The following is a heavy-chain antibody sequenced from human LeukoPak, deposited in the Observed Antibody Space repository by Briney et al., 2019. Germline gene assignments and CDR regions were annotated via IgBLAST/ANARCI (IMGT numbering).Heavy chain of an antibody. CDR1: GFTFSSYA. J-gene: IGHJ4*02. CDR2: ISGSGGST. Sequence: GGSLRLSCAASGFTFSSYAMSWVRQAPGKGLEWASAISGSGGSTYYADSVKGRFTISRDNSKNTLYLQMNSLRAEDTAVYYCAKSFMITFGGVTVYFDYWGQGTLVTVSS. V-gene: IGHV3-23*01. CDR3: AKSFMITFGGVTVYFDY. D-gene: IGHD3-16*02.